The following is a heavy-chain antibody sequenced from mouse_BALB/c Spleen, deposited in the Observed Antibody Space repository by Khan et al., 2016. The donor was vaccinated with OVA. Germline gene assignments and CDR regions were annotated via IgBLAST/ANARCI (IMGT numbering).Heavy chain of an antibody. CDR2: ISYSGST. J-gene: IGHJ4*01. CDR3: YGNDGYYFYAMDY. D-gene: IGHD2-3*01. Sequence: EVQLQESGPGLVNPSQSLSLTCTVTGYSITSDYAWNWIRQFPGNKLEWMGYISYSGSTSYNPSLKSQISITRDTSKNQFFLQFNSVTTEDTATYYCYGNDGYYFYAMDYWGQGTSVTVSS. V-gene: IGHV3-2*02. CDR1: GYSITSDYA.